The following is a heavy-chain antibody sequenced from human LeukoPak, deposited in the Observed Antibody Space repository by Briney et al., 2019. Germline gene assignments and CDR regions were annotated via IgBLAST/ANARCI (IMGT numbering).Heavy chain of an antibody. D-gene: IGHD3-3*01. V-gene: IGHV4-34*01. CDR3: ARVPHAYDFWSGYYSFWFDP. CDR1: GGSFSGYY. J-gene: IGHJ5*02. Sequence: SETLSLTCAVYGGSFSGYYWSWIRQPPGKGLEWIGEINHSGSTNYNPSLKSRVTISVDTSKNQFSLKLSSVTAADTAVYYCARVPHAYDFWSGYYSFWFDPWDQGTLVTVSS. CDR2: INHSGST.